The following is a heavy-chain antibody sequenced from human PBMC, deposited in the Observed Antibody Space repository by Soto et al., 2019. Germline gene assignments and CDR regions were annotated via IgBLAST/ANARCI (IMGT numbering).Heavy chain of an antibody. J-gene: IGHJ6*02. CDR3: TTDRLGQLRLGELSFYYYYYYGMDV. CDR1: GFTFSNAW. CDR2: IKSKTDGGTT. D-gene: IGHD3-16*02. V-gene: IGHV3-15*07. Sequence: EVQLVESGGGLVKPGGSLRLSCAASGFTFSNAWMNWVRQAPGKGLEWVGRIKSKTDGGTTDYAAPVKGRFTISRDDSKNTLYLQMNRLKTEDTAVYYCTTDRLGQLRLGELSFYYYYYYGMDVWGQGTTVTVSS.